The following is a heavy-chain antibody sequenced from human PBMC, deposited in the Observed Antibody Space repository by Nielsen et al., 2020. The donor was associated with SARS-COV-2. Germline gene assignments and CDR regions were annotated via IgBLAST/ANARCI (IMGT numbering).Heavy chain of an antibody. J-gene: IGHJ3*02. CDR1: GYTFTGYY. Sequence: ASVKVSCKASGYTFTGYYMHWVRQAPGQGLEWMGWISAYNGNTNYAQKLQGRVTMTTDTSTSTAYMELRSLRSDDTAVYYCARTLRRDEAFDIWGQGTMVTVSS. V-gene: IGHV1-18*04. CDR3: ARTLRRDEAFDI. CDR2: ISAYNGNT.